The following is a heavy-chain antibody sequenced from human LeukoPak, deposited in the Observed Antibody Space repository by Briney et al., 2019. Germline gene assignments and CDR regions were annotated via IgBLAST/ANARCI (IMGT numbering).Heavy chain of an antibody. D-gene: IGHD2-2*01. Sequence: ASVKVSCKASGYTFTSYGISWVRQAPGQGLEWMGWISAYNGNTNYAQKLQGRVTMTTDTSTSTAYMELRSLRSDDTAVYYCAASAEYQLLLDIWGQGTMVTVSS. CDR1: GYTFTSYG. J-gene: IGHJ3*02. CDR3: AASAEYQLLLDI. CDR2: ISAYNGNT. V-gene: IGHV1-18*01.